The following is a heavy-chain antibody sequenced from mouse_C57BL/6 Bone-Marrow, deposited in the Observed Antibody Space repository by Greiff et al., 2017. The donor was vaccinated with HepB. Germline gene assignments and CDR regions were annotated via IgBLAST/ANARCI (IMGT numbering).Heavy chain of an antibody. D-gene: IGHD1-1*01. CDR3: ARNEGLKYSSRGYAMDY. V-gene: IGHV2-9-1*01. Sequence: VQGVESGPGLVAPSQSLSITCTVSGFSLTSYAISWVRQPPGKGLEWLGVIWTGGGTNYNSALESRLSISIDNSKSQVFLKMNSLHTDDTARYYWARNEGLKYSSRGYAMDYWGQGTSVTVSS. CDR1: GFSLTSYA. J-gene: IGHJ4*01. CDR2: IWTGGGT.